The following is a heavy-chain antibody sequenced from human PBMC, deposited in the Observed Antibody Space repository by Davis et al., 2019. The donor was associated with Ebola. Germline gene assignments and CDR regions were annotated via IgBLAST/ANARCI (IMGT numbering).Heavy chain of an antibody. Sequence: GESLKISCAASGFTFSNYAMSWVRQAPGKGLEWVSGISGGGGSTYYAGFVKGRFTISRGNSKNTLYLQMNSLRAEDTAVYYCARDNWKQLTRVDYWGQGTLVTVSS. J-gene: IGHJ4*02. CDR2: ISGGGGST. D-gene: IGHD1-20*01. CDR1: GFTFSNYA. V-gene: IGHV3-23*01. CDR3: ARDNWKQLTRVDY.